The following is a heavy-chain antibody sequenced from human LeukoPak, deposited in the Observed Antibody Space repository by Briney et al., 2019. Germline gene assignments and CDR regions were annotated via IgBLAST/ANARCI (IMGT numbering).Heavy chain of an antibody. CDR2: IRYDGSNK. CDR1: GFTFSSYG. J-gene: IGHJ6*03. Sequence: GGSLRLSCAASGFTFSSYGMHWVRQAPGKGLEWVAFIRYDGSNKYYADSVKGRFTISRDNSKNTLYLQMNSLRAEDTAVYYCAKGMTTVTAAIYYYYMDVWGKGTTVTVSS. V-gene: IGHV3-30*02. D-gene: IGHD4-11*01. CDR3: AKGMTTVTAAIYYYYMDV.